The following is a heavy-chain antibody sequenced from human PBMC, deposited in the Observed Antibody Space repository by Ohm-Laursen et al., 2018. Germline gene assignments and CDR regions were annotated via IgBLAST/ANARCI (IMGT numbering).Heavy chain of an antibody. D-gene: IGHD1-26*01. CDR1: GFTFDDYA. Sequence: SLRLSCTASGFTFDDYAMHWVRQAPGKGLEWVSGISWNSGSIGYADSVKGRFTISRDNSKNTLYLQMNSLRAEDTAVYYCAKDSAYSGYFDYWGQGTLVTVSS. CDR3: AKDSAYSGYFDY. V-gene: IGHV3-9*01. J-gene: IGHJ4*02. CDR2: ISWNSGSI.